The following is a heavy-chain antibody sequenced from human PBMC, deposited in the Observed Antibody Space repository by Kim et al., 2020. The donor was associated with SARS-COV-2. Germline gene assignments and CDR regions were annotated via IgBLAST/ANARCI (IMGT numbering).Heavy chain of an antibody. CDR3: TSFPNWNYGSSFDY. V-gene: IGHV3-49*04. CDR1: GFTFGDYA. D-gene: IGHD1-7*01. CDR2: IRSKAYGGTT. Sequence: GGSLRLSCTASGFTFGDYAMSWVRQAPGKGLEWVGFIRSKAYGGTTEYAASVKGRFTISRDDSKSIAYLQMNSLKTEDTAVYYCTSFPNWNYGSSFDYWGQGTLVTVSS. J-gene: IGHJ4*02.